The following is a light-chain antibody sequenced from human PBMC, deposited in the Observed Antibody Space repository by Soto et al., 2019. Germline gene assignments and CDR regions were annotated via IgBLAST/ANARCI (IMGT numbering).Light chain of an antibody. CDR1: QSVFSS. CDR3: QQYHNWPA. V-gene: IGKV3-15*01. J-gene: IGKJ1*01. Sequence: EIVMTQSPATLSVSPGERATLSCRASQSVFSSLAWFQQKPGQAPRLLIYGAATRATGIPARFSGSGSGTEFTLTISSLQSEDFAIYYCQQYHNWPAFGQGAKVLIK. CDR2: GAA.